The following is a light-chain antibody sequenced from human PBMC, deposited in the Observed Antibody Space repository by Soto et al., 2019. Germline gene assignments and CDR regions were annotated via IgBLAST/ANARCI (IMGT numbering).Light chain of an antibody. CDR1: QSISYY. J-gene: IGKJ4*01. V-gene: IGKV1-39*01. CDR3: QQSYTTLT. Sequence: DIQMTQSPSSLSASVGDRVTITCRASQSISYYLNWYQQRPGKAPNLLIYAASGLQGGVPSRFSGSGSGTDFTLTISSLQPEDFATYYCQQSYTTLTFGGGTRVEIK. CDR2: AAS.